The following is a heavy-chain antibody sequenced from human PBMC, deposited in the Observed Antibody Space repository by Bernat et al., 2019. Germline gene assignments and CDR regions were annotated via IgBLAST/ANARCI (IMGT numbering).Heavy chain of an antibody. CDR3: AHRLSTAGQFDY. Sequence: QITLKESGPTLVKPTQTLTLTCTFSGFSLSTSRVGVGWIRQPPGKALEWLAIVYWDDDNRYSPSLKNRLTVTKDTSKNQVVLTMTNMDPVDTATYYCAHRLSTAGQFDYGGQGTLVTVSS. CDR2: VYWDDDN. V-gene: IGHV2-5*02. CDR1: GFSLSTSRVG. D-gene: IGHD6-13*01. J-gene: IGHJ4*02.